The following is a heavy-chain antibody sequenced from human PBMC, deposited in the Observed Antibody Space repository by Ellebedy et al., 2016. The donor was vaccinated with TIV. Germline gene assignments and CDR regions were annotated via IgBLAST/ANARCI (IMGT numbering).Heavy chain of an antibody. CDR2: IYHDGSNQ. V-gene: IGHV3-33*01. J-gene: IGHJ5*02. CDR1: GFTVSSHY. D-gene: IGHD3-10*01. Sequence: PGGSLRLSCVVSGFTVSSHYMSWVRQAPGKGLEWVAVIYHDGSNQYYADSVRGRFTISRDNSKKTVSLQMNNLRAEDTAVYFCARDGYYGAGSYYNVGKWFDQWGQGTLVTVSS. CDR3: ARDGYYGAGSYYNVGKWFDQ.